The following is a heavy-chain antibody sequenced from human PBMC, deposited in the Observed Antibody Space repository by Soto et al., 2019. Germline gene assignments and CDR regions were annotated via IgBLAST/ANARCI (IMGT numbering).Heavy chain of an antibody. V-gene: IGHV1-46*03. Sequence: GASVKVSCKASGYTFTSYYMHWVRQAPGQGLEWMGIINPSGGSTSYVQKFQGRVTMTRDTSTSTVYMELSSLRSEDTAVYYFARGGIVVVPAAIYYFDYWGQGTLVTVSS. D-gene: IGHD2-2*01. CDR3: ARGGIVVVPAAIYYFDY. CDR1: GYTFTSYY. J-gene: IGHJ4*02. CDR2: INPSGGST.